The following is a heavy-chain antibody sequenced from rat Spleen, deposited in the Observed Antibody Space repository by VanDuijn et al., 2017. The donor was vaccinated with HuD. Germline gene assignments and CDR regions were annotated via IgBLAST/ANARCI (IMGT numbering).Heavy chain of an antibody. J-gene: IGHJ3*01. CDR1: GFTFSDYY. CDR3: ASQRTMID. Sequence: EVQLVESDGGLVQPGRSLKLSCAASGFTFSDYYMAWVRQAPTKGLEWVATISSDGGRNFYRDSVKGRFTISRDNAESTLYLQMDSLRSEATATYYCASQRTMIDWGQGTLVTVSS. CDR2: ISSDGGRN. D-gene: IGHD1-12*01. V-gene: IGHV5-29*01.